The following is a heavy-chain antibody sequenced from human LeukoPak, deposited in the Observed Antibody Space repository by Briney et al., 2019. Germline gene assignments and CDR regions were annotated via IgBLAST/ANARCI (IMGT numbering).Heavy chain of an antibody. D-gene: IGHD2-15*01. Sequence: KPSETLSLTCAVHGGSFCGYYWSWIRQPPGKGLEWIGEINHSGSTNYNPSLKSRVTISVDTSKNQFSLKLSSVTAADTAVYYCARGDIVVVVAATPSSPEYYFDYWGQGTLVTVSS. CDR2: INHSGST. V-gene: IGHV4-34*01. CDR3: ARGDIVVVVAATPSSPEYYFDY. CDR1: GGSFCGYY. J-gene: IGHJ4*02.